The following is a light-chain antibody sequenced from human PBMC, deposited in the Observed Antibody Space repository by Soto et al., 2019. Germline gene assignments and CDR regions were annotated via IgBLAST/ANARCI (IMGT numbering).Light chain of an antibody. V-gene: IGKV1-12*01. J-gene: IGKJ1*01. CDR1: KSISSW. CDR3: QQANSFPPT. Sequence: QITHTPSTAPASVADSFTITCRVSKSISSWLAWYQQKPGKAPKLLIYAASSLQSGVPSRFSGSGSGTDFTLTITSLQPEDFATYYCQQANSFPPTFGQGTKVDI. CDR2: AAS.